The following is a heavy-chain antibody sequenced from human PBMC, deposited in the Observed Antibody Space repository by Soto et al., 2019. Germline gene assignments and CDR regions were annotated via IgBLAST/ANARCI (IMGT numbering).Heavy chain of an antibody. Sequence: QLQLQESGSGLVKPSQTLSLTCAVSGGSISSGGYSWSWIRQPPGKGLEWIGYIYHSGSTYSNPYLQSRVTIAVDRSKNQFSLKLSSVTAADTAVYYCARDRGYGDYPFYYGMDVWGQGTTVTVSS. CDR1: GGSISSGGYS. D-gene: IGHD4-17*01. CDR2: IYHSGST. J-gene: IGHJ6*02. CDR3: ARDRGYGDYPFYYGMDV. V-gene: IGHV4-30-2*01.